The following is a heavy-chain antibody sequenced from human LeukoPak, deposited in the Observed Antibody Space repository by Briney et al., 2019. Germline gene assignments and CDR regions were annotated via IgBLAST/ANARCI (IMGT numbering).Heavy chain of an antibody. J-gene: IGHJ5*02. V-gene: IGHV3-49*03. Sequence: GGSLRLSCTASGFTFGDYAMSWFRQAPGKGLEWVGFIRSKAYGGTTEYAASVKGRFTISRDDSKSIAYLQMNSLKTEDTAVYYCTRVNSSGYYRYNWFDPWGQGTLVTVSS. D-gene: IGHD3-22*01. CDR1: GFTFGDYA. CDR2: IRSKAYGGTT. CDR3: TRVNSSGYYRYNWFDP.